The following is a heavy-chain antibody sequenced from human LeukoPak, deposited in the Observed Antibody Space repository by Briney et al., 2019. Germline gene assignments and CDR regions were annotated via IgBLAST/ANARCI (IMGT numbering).Heavy chain of an antibody. J-gene: IGHJ4*02. D-gene: IGHD6-19*01. Sequence: ASVKVSCKASGYTFTGYYMHWVRQAPGKGLEWMGWINPNSGGTNYAQKFQGRVTMTRDTSISTAYMELSRLRSDDTAVYYCARAVAVAGTTPPPIDYWGQGTLVTVSS. CDR2: INPNSGGT. CDR3: ARAVAVAGTTPPPIDY. V-gene: IGHV1-2*02. CDR1: GYTFTGYY.